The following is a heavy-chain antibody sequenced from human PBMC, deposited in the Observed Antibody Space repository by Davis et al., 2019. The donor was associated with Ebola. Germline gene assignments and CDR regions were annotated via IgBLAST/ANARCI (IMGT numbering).Heavy chain of an antibody. CDR1: GVSISDHY. Sequence: MPSETLSLTCTVSGVSISDHYWSWIRQSPGKGLEWIGYIYYSGSTNYNPSLKSRVTISVDTSKNQFSLKLSSVTAADTAVYYCARVKDFWSGLDYWGQGTLVTVSS. CDR3: ARVKDFWSGLDY. J-gene: IGHJ4*02. V-gene: IGHV4-59*11. D-gene: IGHD3-3*01. CDR2: IYYSGST.